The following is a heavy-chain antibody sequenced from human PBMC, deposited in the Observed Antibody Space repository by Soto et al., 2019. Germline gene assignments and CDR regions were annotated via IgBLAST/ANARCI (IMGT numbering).Heavy chain of an antibody. J-gene: IGHJ4*02. CDR1: GFSLSTSGVG. V-gene: IGHV2-5*02. Sequence: QITLKESGPTLVKPTQTLTLTCTFSGFSLSTSGVGVGWIRQPPGKALEWLALIYWDDDKRYSPSLKSRLTTTKHTYKTQVVLTITNRDPVDPATYYCAHSSDPASSGWYLVYWGQGTLVTVSS. D-gene: IGHD6-19*01. CDR3: AHSSDPASSGWYLVY. CDR2: IYWDDDK.